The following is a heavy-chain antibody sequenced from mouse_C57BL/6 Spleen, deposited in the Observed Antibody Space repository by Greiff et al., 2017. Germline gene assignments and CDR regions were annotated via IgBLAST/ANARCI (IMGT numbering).Heavy chain of an antibody. J-gene: IGHJ2*01. CDR3: ARHGAANSLDY. D-gene: IGHD6-1*01. Sequence: EVKLVESGGGLVQPGGSLKLSCAASGFTFSDYYMYWVRQTPEKRLEWVAYISNGGGSTYYPDTVKGRFTISRDNAKNTLYLQMSRLKSEDTAMYYCARHGAANSLDYWGQGTTLTVSS. CDR2: ISNGGGST. CDR1: GFTFSDYY. V-gene: IGHV5-12*01.